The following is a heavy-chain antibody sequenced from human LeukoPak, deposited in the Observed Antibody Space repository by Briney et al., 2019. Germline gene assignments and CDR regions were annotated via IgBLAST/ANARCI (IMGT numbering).Heavy chain of an antibody. CDR3: ARGRGSSSIVY. J-gene: IGHJ4*02. CDR1: GGSFSGYY. CDR2: INHSGST. Sequence: SETLSLTCAVYGGSFSGYYWSWIRQPPGKGLEWIGEINHSGSTNHNPSLKSRVTISVDTSKNQFSLKLSSVTAADTAVYYCARGRGSSSIVYWGQGTLVTVSS. D-gene: IGHD6-6*01. V-gene: IGHV4-34*01.